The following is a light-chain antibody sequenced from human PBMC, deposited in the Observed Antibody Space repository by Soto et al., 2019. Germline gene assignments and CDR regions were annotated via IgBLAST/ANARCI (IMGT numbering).Light chain of an antibody. CDR3: QQYNSYSLT. CDR1: QSINAW. CDR2: DVS. J-gene: IGKJ4*01. Sequence: DIQMTQSPSTLSASVGDRVTITCRASQSINAWLAWYQQKPGKAPKLLIYDVSTLDSGVPSRFSGSASGTEFTLTISSLQPDDFATYYCQQYNSYSLTFGGGTKVDIK. V-gene: IGKV1-5*01.